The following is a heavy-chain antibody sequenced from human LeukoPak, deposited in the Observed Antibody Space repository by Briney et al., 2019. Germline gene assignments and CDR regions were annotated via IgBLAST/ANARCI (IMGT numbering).Heavy chain of an antibody. J-gene: IGHJ3*02. D-gene: IGHD1-26*01. CDR2: IYSGGST. CDR1: GFTVSSNY. V-gene: IGHV3-53*01. CDR3: ARGGWELHRRAFDI. Sequence: GGSLRLSCAASGFTVSSNYMSWVRQAPGKGLEWVSVIYSGGSTYYADSVKGRFTISRDNSKNTLYLQMNSLRAEDTAVYYCARGGWELHRRAFDIWGQGTMVTVSS.